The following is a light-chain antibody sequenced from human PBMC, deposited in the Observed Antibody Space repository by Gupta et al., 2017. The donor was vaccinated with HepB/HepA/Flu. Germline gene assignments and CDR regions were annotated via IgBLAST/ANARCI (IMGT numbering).Light chain of an antibody. J-gene: IGLJ3*02. CDR1: SSNIENNY. V-gene: IGLV1-47*01. CDR3: AAWDGSLSGLV. CDR2: RNN. Sequence: QSVLTQPPSASGTPGQRATISCSGSSSNIENNYVYWYQQFPGAAPKLLIYRNNERPSGVPDRFSGSKSGTSASLAISGLRSEDEADYHCAAWDGSLSGLVFGGGTKLTVL.